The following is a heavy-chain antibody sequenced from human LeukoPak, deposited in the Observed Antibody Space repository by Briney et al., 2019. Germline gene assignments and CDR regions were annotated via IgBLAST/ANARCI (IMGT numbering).Heavy chain of an antibody. V-gene: IGHV4-34*01. Sequence: SETLSLTCAVYGGSFSGYYWSWIRQPPGKGLEWIGEINHSGSTNYNPSLRSRVTISVDTSKNQFSLRLSSVTAADTAVYYCARQAVATAVAWFDPWGQGTLVTVSS. CDR1: GGSFSGYY. CDR2: INHSGST. J-gene: IGHJ5*02. D-gene: IGHD6-19*01. CDR3: ARQAVATAVAWFDP.